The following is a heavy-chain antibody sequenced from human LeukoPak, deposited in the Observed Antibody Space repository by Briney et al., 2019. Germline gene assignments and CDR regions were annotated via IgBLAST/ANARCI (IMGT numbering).Heavy chain of an antibody. Sequence: SGPTLVKPTQTLTLTCTFSGFSLSTSGVGVGWIRQPPGKALEWLALIYWDDDMRYSPSLKSRLTITKDTSKNQVVLTMTNMDPVDTATYYCVHRRVNLGYCSSTSCYGSAFDIWGQGTMVTVSS. CDR3: VHRRVNLGYCSSTSCYGSAFDI. J-gene: IGHJ3*02. CDR2: IYWDDDM. V-gene: IGHV2-5*02. CDR1: GFSLSTSGVG. D-gene: IGHD2-2*01.